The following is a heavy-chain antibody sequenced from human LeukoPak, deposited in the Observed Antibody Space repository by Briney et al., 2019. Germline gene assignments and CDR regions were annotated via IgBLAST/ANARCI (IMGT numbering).Heavy chain of an antibody. V-gene: IGHV4-39*07. D-gene: IGHD4-17*01. CDR3: ARLMTDDYGDYRSMDV. CDR2: IHSSGST. CDR1: GGSISSSAYY. Sequence: SETLSLTCTVSGGSISSSAYYWGWIRRPPGKGLEWIGSIHSSGSTYYNPSLKSRVTISVDTSKNQFSLKLSSVTAADTAVYYCARLMTDDYGDYRSMDVWGQGTTVTVSS. J-gene: IGHJ6*02.